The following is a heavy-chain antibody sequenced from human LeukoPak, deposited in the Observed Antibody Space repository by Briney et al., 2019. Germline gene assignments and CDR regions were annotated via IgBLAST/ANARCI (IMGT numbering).Heavy chain of an antibody. Sequence: PGGSLRLSCAASGFTVSSNYMSWVRQAPGKGLEWVAFIRFDGSNENYADSVKGRFTISRDTSKNTLYLQMNSLRAEDTAVYYCAKRGSYYYYMDVWGKGTTVTVSS. CDR1: GFTVSSNY. J-gene: IGHJ6*03. V-gene: IGHV3-30*02. CDR3: AKRGSYYYYMDV. CDR2: IRFDGSNE. D-gene: IGHD3-10*01.